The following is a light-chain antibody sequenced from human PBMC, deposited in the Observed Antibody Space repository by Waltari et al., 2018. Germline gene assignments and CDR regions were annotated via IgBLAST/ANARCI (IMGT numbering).Light chain of an antibody. CDR1: QSVLYSSNKKNY. J-gene: IGKJ3*01. CDR3: HQYYNIPFT. V-gene: IGKV4-1*01. Sequence: DIVMTQSPASLAVSLGERATINCKSSQSVLYSSNKKNYLALYQQKPGQPPKLLIYWASTRESGVPDRLSGSGSGTDFTLTISSLQAEDVAVYYCHQYYNIPFTFGPGTKVDIK. CDR2: WAS.